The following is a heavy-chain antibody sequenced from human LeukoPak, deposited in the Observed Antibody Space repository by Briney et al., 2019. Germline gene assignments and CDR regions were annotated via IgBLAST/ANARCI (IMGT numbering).Heavy chain of an antibody. CDR1: GFTFSSYS. CDR2: ISSSSSYI. D-gene: IGHD2-2*01. V-gene: IGHV3-21*01. J-gene: IGHJ3*02. Sequence: GGSLRLSCAASGFTFSSYSMNWVRQAPGKGLEWVSSISSSSSYIYYADSVKGRFTISRDNAKNSLYLQMSSLRAEDTAVYYCARDETPIVVVPDAFDIWGQGTMVTVSS. CDR3: ARDETPIVVVPDAFDI.